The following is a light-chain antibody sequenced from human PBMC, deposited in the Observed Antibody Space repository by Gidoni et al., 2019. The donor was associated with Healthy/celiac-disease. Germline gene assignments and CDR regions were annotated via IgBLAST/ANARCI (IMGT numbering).Light chain of an antibody. V-gene: IGKV1-33*01. CDR1: QDISNY. CDR3: QQYDNLPLT. J-gene: IGKJ4*01. CDR2: DAS. Sequence: IQMTQSPSSLSASVGDRVTITCQASQDISNYLNWYQQKPGKAPKLLIYDASNLETRVPSRFSGSGSATDFTFTISSLQPEDIATYYCQQYDNLPLTFGGGTKVEIK.